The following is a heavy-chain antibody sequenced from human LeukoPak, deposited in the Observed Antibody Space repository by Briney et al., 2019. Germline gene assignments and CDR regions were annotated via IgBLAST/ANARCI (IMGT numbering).Heavy chain of an antibody. J-gene: IGHJ4*02. CDR1: GYTFTGYY. Sequence: ASVKVPCKASGYTFTGYYMHWVRQAPGQGLEWMGWINPNSGGTNYAQKFQGRVTMTRDTSISTAYMELSRLRSDDTAVYYCARDQNELWFGELLPDYWGQGTLVTVSS. CDR2: INPNSGGT. D-gene: IGHD3-10*01. CDR3: ARDQNELWFGELLPDY. V-gene: IGHV1-2*02.